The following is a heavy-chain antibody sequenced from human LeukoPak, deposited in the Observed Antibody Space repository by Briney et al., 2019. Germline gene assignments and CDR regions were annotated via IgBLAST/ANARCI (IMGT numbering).Heavy chain of an antibody. J-gene: IGHJ6*03. V-gene: IGHV1-69-2*01. CDR1: GYTFTDYY. Sequence: GATVKISCKASGYTFTDYYMHWVQQAPGKGLEWMGRVDPEDGETIYAEKFQGRVTITADTSTDTAYMELSSLRSEDTAVYYCATDFPFTYYYDSSGMNYMDVWGKGTTVTVSS. CDR3: ATDFPFTYYYDSSGMNYMDV. CDR2: VDPEDGET. D-gene: IGHD3-22*01.